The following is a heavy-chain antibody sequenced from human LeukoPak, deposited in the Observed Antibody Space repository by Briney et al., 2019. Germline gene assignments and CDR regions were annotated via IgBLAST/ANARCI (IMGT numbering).Heavy chain of an antibody. J-gene: IGHJ4*02. CDR1: GFSFSTYG. CDR2: IWNAGTNT. V-gene: IGHV3-33*01. CDR3: AGDTPPGGDYYFDY. D-gene: IGHD3-16*01. Sequence: GGSLRLSCAASGFSFSTYGMQWVRQAPGKGLEWVALIWNAGTNTYYADSVKGRFTISRDNSKNTLYLQMNSLRAEDTAVYYCAGDTPPGGDYYFDYWGQGTLVIVSS.